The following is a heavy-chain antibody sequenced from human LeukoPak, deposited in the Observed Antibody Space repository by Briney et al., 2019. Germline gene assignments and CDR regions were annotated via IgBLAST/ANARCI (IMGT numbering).Heavy chain of an antibody. D-gene: IGHD6-13*01. Sequence: SETLSLTCAVYGGSFSGYYWSWIRQPPGKGLEWIGEINHSGSTNYNPSLKSRVTISVDTSKNQFSLKLSSVTAADTAVYYCARAGSSWYPLWFDPWGQGTLVTVSS. CDR1: GGSFSGYY. V-gene: IGHV4-34*01. CDR3: ARAGSSWYPLWFDP. CDR2: INHSGST. J-gene: IGHJ5*02.